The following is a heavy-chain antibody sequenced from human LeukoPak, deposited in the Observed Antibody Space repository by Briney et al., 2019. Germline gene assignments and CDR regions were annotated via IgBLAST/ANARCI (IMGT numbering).Heavy chain of an antibody. CDR2: IYYSGST. CDR1: GGSVSSGSYY. CDR3: AREADDYGDYVGPTL. D-gene: IGHD4-17*01. J-gene: IGHJ2*01. Sequence: SETLSLTCTVSGGSVSSGSYYWSWIRQPPGKGLEWIGYIYYSGSTNYNPSLKSRVTISVDTSKNQFSLKLSSVTAADTAAYYCAREADDYGDYVGPTLWGRGTLVTVSS. V-gene: IGHV4-61*01.